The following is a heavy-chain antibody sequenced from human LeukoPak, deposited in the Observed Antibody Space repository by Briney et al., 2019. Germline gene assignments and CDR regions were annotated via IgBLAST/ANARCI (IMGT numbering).Heavy chain of an antibody. Sequence: ASVKVSCKVSGYTLTEIAMHWVRQAPGEGLEWMGGFDPQDRETVYAQKFQGRVTMTEDTSTDTAFMELSGLRSEDTALSYCAIIASAGTFDYWGQGALVTVSS. D-gene: IGHD6-13*01. V-gene: IGHV1-24*01. J-gene: IGHJ4*02. CDR1: GYTLTEIA. CDR3: AIIASAGTFDY. CDR2: FDPQDRET.